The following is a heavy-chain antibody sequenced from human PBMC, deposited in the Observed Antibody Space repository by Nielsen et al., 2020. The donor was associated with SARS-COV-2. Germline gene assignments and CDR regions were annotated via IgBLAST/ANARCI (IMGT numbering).Heavy chain of an antibody. V-gene: IGHV1-2*02. J-gene: IGHJ4*02. CDR1: GYTFTDYY. CDR3: ARAEFYDFWSGYLPFDY. D-gene: IGHD3-3*01. CDR2: INPNSGGT. Sequence: ASVKVSCKASGYTFTDYYMHWVRQAPGQGLEWMGWINPNSGGTNYAQKFQGRVTMTRDTSISTAYMELSRLRSDDTAVYYCARAEFYDFWSGYLPFDYWGQGTLVTVSS.